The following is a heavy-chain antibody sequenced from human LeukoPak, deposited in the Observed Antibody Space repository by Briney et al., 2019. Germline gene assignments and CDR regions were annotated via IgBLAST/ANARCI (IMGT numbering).Heavy chain of an antibody. Sequence: GASVKVSCKASGGTFSSYAISWLRQAPGQGLEWMGGIIPIFGTANYAQKFQGRVTITTDESTSTAYMELSSLRSEDTAVYYCARYSSVWYYFDYWGQGTLVTVSS. J-gene: IGHJ4*02. CDR3: ARYSSVWYYFDY. V-gene: IGHV1-69*05. CDR2: IIPIFGTA. D-gene: IGHD6-19*01. CDR1: GGTFSSYA.